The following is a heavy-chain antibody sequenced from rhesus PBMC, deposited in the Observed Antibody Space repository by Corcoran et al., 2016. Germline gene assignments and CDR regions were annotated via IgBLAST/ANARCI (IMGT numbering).Heavy chain of an antibody. CDR2: NLGRSGST. D-gene: IGHD4-4*01. V-gene: IGHV4S7*01. J-gene: IGHJ4*01. Sequence: QVQLQESGPGLVKPSETLSLTCAVSGGSISGGYGWSWNRQPPGKGLECIGHNLGRSGSTYTNPSLNSRVTISGDTSKNRFSLKLSSVSAAHPSVYYCARYWVVAPDYWGQGVLVTVSS. CDR3: ARYWVVAPDY. CDR1: GGSISGGYG.